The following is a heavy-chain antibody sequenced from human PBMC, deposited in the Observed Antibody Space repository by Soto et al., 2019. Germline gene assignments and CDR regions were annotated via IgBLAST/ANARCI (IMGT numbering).Heavy chain of an antibody. Sequence: PSETLSLTCAVYGGSFSGYYWSWIRQPPGKGLEWIGEINHSGSTNYNPSLKSRVTISVDTSKNQFSLKLSSVTAADTAVYYCARDRVRFLEWAPDYYYGMDVWGQGTTVTVLL. CDR1: GGSFSGYY. CDR2: INHSGST. CDR3: ARDRVRFLEWAPDYYYGMDV. V-gene: IGHV4-34*01. J-gene: IGHJ6*02. D-gene: IGHD3-3*01.